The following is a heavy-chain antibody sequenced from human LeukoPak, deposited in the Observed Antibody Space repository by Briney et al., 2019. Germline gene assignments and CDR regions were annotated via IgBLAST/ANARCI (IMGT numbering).Heavy chain of an antibody. Sequence: SETLSLTCTVSGYSISSGHYWGWIRQPPGKVLEWIGSIYHRGTTYYNPSLKRRVTISVETSENRFSLKVNSLTAADTAVYFCARGSRTGSSPLDYWGQGIRVIVSS. D-gene: IGHD1-1*01. J-gene: IGHJ4*02. CDR1: GYSISSGHY. V-gene: IGHV4-38-2*02. CDR3: ARGSRTGSSPLDY. CDR2: IYHRGTT.